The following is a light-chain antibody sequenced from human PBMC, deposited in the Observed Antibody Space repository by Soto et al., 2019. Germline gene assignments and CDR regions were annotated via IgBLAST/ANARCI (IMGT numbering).Light chain of an antibody. CDR1: QSISSY. Sequence: DIQMTQSPSSLSASVGDRVTITCRASQSISSYLNWYQQKPGKAPKLLIYAASSLQSGVQSRFSGSGSGTDFTLTISSLQPEDFATYYCQQSYSTPRTWTFGQGNKVEIK. J-gene: IGKJ1*01. V-gene: IGKV1-39*01. CDR3: QQSYSTPRTWT. CDR2: AAS.